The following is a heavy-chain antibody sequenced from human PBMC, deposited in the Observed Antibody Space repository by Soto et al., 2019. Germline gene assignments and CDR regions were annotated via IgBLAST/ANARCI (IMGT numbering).Heavy chain of an antibody. V-gene: IGHV3-23*01. Sequence: EVQLLESGGGLVQPGGSLRLSCAASGLIFSNYGMNWVRLAPGEGLEWVSTITTTGGSTFYADSVRGRFTISRDNSKNTLDLQMNSLRVDDTAIYYCVRSLDYWGQGVVVTVSS. CDR3: VRSLDY. CDR2: ITTTGGST. J-gene: IGHJ4*02. CDR1: GLIFSNYG.